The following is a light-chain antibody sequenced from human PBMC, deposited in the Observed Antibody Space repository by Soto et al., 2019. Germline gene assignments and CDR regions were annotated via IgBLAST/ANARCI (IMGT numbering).Light chain of an antibody. CDR2: DNN. J-gene: IGLJ2*01. V-gene: IGLV1-51*01. CDR3: GTWDSNLSVGL. CDR1: SSNIGNTY. Sequence: QSVLTQPPSVSAAPGQTVTISCSGISSNIGNTYVSWFQQLPGTAPKLLIYDNNKRPPGIPDRFSGSKSGTSATLGITGLQTGDEADYYCGTWDSNLSVGLFGGGTKLTVL.